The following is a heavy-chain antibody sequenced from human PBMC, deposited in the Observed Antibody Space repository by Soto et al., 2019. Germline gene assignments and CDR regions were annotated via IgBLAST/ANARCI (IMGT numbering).Heavy chain of an antibody. CDR3: ARGVKNGGASTFDY. V-gene: IGHV4-39*07. J-gene: IGHJ4*02. Sequence: SETLSLTCTVSGGSISSSSYYWGWIRQPPGKGLEGIGSIYYSGSTYYNPSLKSRVTISVDTSKNQFSLKLSSVTAADTAVYYCARGVKNGGASTFDYWGQGTLVTVSS. D-gene: IGHD4-4*01. CDR2: IYYSGST. CDR1: GGSISSSSYY.